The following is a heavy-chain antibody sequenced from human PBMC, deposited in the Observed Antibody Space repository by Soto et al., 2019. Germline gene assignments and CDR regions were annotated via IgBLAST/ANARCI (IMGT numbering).Heavy chain of an antibody. J-gene: IGHJ4*02. CDR2: ISYDGSNK. Sequence: QVQLVESGGGVVQPGRSLRLSCAASGFTFSSYGMHWVRQAPGKGLEWVAVISYDGSNKYYADSVKGRFTISRDNSKNTLYLQMNSLRAEDTAVYYCAKDGPPIVVVISPYLDYWGQGTLVTVSS. CDR1: GFTFSSYG. V-gene: IGHV3-30*18. CDR3: AKDGPPIVVVISPYLDY. D-gene: IGHD3-22*01.